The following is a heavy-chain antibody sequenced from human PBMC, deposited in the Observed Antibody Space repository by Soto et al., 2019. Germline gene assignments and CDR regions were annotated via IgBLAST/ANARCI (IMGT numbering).Heavy chain of an antibody. V-gene: IGHV4-59*08. J-gene: IGHJ4*03. D-gene: IGHD6-19*01. CDR2: IYYSGST. Sequence: PSETLSLTCTVSGGSISSYYWSWIRHPPGKGLEWIGYIYYSGSTNYNPSLKSRVTISVDTSKKQFSLKLSSVTAADTAVYYCARHEEPSGWTHFDYWGQGTMVTVSS. CDR3: ARHEEPSGWTHFDY. CDR1: GGSISSYY.